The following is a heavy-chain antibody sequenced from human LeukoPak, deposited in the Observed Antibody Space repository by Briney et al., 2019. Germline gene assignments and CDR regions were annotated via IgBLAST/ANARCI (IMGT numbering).Heavy chain of an antibody. J-gene: IGHJ5*02. CDR3: ASSSWYRNWFDP. CDR1: GYTFTSYA. V-gene: IGHV1-2*02. D-gene: IGHD6-13*01. Sequence: EASVKVSCKASGYTFTSYAMHWVRQAPGQGLEWMGWINPNSGGTNYAQKFQGRVTMTRDTSISTAYMELSRLRSDDTAVYYCASSSWYRNWFDPWGQGTLVTVSS. CDR2: INPNSGGT.